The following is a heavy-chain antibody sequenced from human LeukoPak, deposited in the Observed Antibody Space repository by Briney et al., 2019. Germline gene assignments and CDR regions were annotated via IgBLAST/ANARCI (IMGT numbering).Heavy chain of an antibody. D-gene: IGHD5/OR15-5a*01. Sequence: GESLKISCKGSGYSFTNYRIGWVRQMPGKGLEWMGTIYPGDSDTRYSPSFQGQVTISVDKSISTAYLQWSSLKASDTAMYYCARRRTLRLDAFDPWGQGTLVTVSP. CDR2: IYPGDSDT. V-gene: IGHV5-51*01. CDR1: GYSFTNYR. CDR3: ARRRTLRLDAFDP. J-gene: IGHJ5*02.